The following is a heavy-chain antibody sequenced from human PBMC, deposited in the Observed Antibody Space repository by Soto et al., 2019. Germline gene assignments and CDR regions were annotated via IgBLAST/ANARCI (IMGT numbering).Heavy chain of an antibody. V-gene: IGHV2-5*02. CDR1: GFSLTTTGEG. J-gene: IGHJ4*02. D-gene: IGHD2-15*01. CDR2: IYWDADT. Sequence: QITLKESGPTLVKPTQTLTLTCTFSGFSLTTTGEGVGWIRPPPGKALEWLGIIYWDADTRYSPSLKSRLTITKDTPKNQVVLRMTNMDPVDTGTYYCAHRKAGGRRYFDYWGQGTLVTVSS. CDR3: AHRKAGGRRYFDY.